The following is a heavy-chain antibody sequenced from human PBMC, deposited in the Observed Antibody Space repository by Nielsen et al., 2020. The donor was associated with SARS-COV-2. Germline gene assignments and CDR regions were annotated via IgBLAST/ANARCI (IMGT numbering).Heavy chain of an antibody. CDR3: AKDPRIVGATAIDAFDI. Sequence: GESLKISCAASGFTFSSYGMHWVRQAPGKGLGWVAVISYDGSNKYYADSVKGRFTISRDNSKNTLYLQMNSLRAEDTAVYYCAKDPRIVGATAIDAFDIWGQGTMVTVSS. J-gene: IGHJ3*02. CDR2: ISYDGSNK. CDR1: GFTFSSYG. D-gene: IGHD1-26*01. V-gene: IGHV3-30*18.